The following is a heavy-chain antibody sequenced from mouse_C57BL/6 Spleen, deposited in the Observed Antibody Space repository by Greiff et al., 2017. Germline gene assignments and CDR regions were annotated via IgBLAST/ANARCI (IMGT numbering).Heavy chain of an antibody. D-gene: IGHD1-1*01. Sequence: EVQGVESGGGLVQPGGSMTLSCAASGFTFSDAWMDWVRQSPEKGLEWVAEIRNKANNHATYYAESVKGMFTISRDDSKSSVYLQMISLRAEDTGIYYCTRGVLRSPYAMDYWGQGTSVTVSS. CDR1: GFTFSDAW. V-gene: IGHV6-6*01. J-gene: IGHJ4*01. CDR2: IRNKANNHAT. CDR3: TRGVLRSPYAMDY.